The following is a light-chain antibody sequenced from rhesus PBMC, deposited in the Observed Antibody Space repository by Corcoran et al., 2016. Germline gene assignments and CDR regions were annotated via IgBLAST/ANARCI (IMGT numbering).Light chain of an antibody. V-gene: IGKV1-74*01. CDR3: QHCYSTPFT. CDR1: ENVNNY. J-gene: IGKJ3*01. Sequence: DIQMTQSPSSLSASVGDRVTITCRASENVNNYLNWYQQKPGKAHKLRNYKASTLQSGVPSRFRGSGSVTDYTFTSISLQPEDFATYYCQHCYSTPFTFGPGTKLDIK. CDR2: KAS.